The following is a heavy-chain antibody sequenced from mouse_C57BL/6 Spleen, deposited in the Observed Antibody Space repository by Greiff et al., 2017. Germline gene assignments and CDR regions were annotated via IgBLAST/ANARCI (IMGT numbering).Heavy chain of an antibody. Sequence: EVQLQESGPELVKPGASVKISCKASGYSFTDYNMNWVKQSNGKSLEWIGVINPNYGTTSYNQKFKGKATLTVDQSSSTAYMQLNSLTSEDSAVYYCARCWDGVFYYAMDYWGQGTSVTVSS. CDR3: ARCWDGVFYYAMDY. D-gene: IGHD4-1*01. J-gene: IGHJ4*01. CDR1: GYSFTDYN. V-gene: IGHV1-39*01. CDR2: INPNYGTT.